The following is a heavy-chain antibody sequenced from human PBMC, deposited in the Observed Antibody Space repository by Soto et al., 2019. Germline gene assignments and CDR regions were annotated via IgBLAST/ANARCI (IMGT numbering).Heavy chain of an antibody. D-gene: IGHD1-7*01. V-gene: IGHV3-64*01. CDR2: ISSNGGTT. J-gene: IGHJ4*02. CDR3: XXXVSGNYDY. Sequence: EVQLAESGGGMVQPGGSLRLSCVASGFTFSSYDMHWVRQAPGKGLEYVSSISSNGGTTYYGNSVKGRFTISRDNSKXXXXXXXXXXXXXXXAVXXXXXXVSGNYDYWGQGTLVTVSS. CDR1: GFTFSSYD.